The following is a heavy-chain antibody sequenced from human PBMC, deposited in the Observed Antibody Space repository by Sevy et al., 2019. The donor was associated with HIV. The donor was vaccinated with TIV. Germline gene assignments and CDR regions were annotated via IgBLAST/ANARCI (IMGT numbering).Heavy chain of an antibody. CDR2: IYYNGHI. D-gene: IGHD1-26*01. Sequence: SETLSLTCTVSGGSITSLFWNWIRQPPGKGLEWIANIYYNGHINYNPSLKSRVTLSLDTSKNHVSLGLSSVTAADTAMYYCAGENAWGRGYSWGQGTLVTVSS. CDR3: AGENAWGRGYS. CDR1: GGSITSLF. J-gene: IGHJ4*02. V-gene: IGHV4-59*11.